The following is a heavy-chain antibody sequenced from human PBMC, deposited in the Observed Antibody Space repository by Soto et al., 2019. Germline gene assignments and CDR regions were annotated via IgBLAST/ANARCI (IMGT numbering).Heavy chain of an antibody. J-gene: IGHJ5*02. V-gene: IGHV1-8*01. D-gene: IGHD6-19*01. CDR3: ARRRIAVAGNWFDP. Sequence: GASVKVSCKASGYTFTSYDINWVRQATGQGLEWMGWMNPNSGNTGYAQKFQGRVTMTRNTSISTAYMELSSLRSEDTAVYYCARRRIAVAGNWFDPWGQGTLVTVSS. CDR2: MNPNSGNT. CDR1: GYTFTSYD.